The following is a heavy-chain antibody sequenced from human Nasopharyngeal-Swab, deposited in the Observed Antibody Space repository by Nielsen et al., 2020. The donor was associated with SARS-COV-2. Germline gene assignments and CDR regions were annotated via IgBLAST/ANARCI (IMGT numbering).Heavy chain of an antibody. Sequence: PGKGLEWIGYIYYSGSTYYNPSLKSRVTISVDTSKNQFSLKLSSVTAADTAVYYCAREGVGRYSGYDPKGANWPDAFDIWGQGTMVTVS. D-gene: IGHD5-12*01. J-gene: IGHJ3*02. CDR2: IYYSGST. CDR3: AREGVGRYSGYDPKGANWPDAFDI. V-gene: IGHV4-31*02.